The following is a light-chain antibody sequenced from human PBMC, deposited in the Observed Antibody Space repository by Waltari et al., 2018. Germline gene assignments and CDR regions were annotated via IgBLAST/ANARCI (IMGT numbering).Light chain of an antibody. J-gene: IGLJ3*02. V-gene: IGLV10-54*04. CDR3: SAWDSSLSAWV. CDR2: RNN. Sequence: QAGLTQPPSVSKGLRQTATLTCTGNNNNLGYERATWLQQHQGTPPKLLFYRNNNRPSGISERFSASRSGSTASLTITGLQTEDEADYYCSAWDSSLSAWVFGGGTKLTVL. CDR1: NNNLGYER.